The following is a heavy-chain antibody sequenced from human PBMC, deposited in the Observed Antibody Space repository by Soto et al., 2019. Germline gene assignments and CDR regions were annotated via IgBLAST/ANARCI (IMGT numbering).Heavy chain of an antibody. CDR2: INPDGSST. J-gene: IGHJ4*02. CDR3: ARAGPYNYGPRGSGVADF. CDR1: GFTFNDYW. D-gene: IGHD5-18*01. Sequence: EVQLVESGGGLVQPGESLRLSCAASGFTFNDYWIHWVRQVPGKGLGWVLRINPDGSSTSDADSVKGRLTISRDNAKNTLSLQMSSLRVEDTAMHYVARAGPYNYGPRGSGVADFWGQGTLVTFSS. V-gene: IGHV3-74*01.